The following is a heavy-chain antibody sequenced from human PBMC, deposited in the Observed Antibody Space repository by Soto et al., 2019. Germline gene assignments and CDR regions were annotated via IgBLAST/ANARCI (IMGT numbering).Heavy chain of an antibody. J-gene: IGHJ3*02. CDR1: GFTFSSYA. Sequence: GGSLRLSCAASGFTFSSYAMSWVRQAPGKGLEWVSAISGSGGSTYYADSVKGRFTISRDNSKNTLYLQMNSLRAEDTAVYYCANLVGYCSGGSCPGGAFDIWGQGKMVTVS. CDR2: ISGSGGST. CDR3: ANLVGYCSGGSCPGGAFDI. V-gene: IGHV3-23*01. D-gene: IGHD2-15*01.